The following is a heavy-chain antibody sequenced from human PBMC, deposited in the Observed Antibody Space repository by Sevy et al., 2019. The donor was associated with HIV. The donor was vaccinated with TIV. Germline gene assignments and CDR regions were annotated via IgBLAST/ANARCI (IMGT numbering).Heavy chain of an antibody. V-gene: IGHV1-69*13. CDR1: GGTFSSYA. CDR3: AGDHVYYGSGSYYPSRRWKYFDY. D-gene: IGHD3-10*01. CDR2: IIPIFGTA. J-gene: IGHJ4*02. Sequence: ASVKVSCKASGGTFSSYAISWVRQAPGQGLEWMGGIIPIFGTANYAQKFQGGVTITADESTSTAYMELSSLRSEDTAVYYCAGDHVYYGSGSYYPSRRWKYFDYWGQGTLVTVSS.